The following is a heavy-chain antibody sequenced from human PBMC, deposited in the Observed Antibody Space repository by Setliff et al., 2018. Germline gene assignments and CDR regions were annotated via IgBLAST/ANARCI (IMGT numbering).Heavy chain of an antibody. V-gene: IGHV3-21*01. CDR2: IDTSSYWI. D-gene: IGHD2-2*01. J-gene: IGHJ6*03. Sequence: GGSLRLSCAASGFTFTAYTMNWVRQAPGQGLEWVASIDTSSYWIYYADSVKGRFAISRGNAKNSLSLQMNSLRAEDTAVYYCARVMMDCSSVTCNYYMDFWGKGTTVTVSS. CDR1: GFTFTAYT. CDR3: ARVMMDCSSVTCNYYMDF.